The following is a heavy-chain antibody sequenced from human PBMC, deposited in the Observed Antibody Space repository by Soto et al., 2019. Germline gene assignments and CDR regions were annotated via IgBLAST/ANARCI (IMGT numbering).Heavy chain of an antibody. J-gene: IGHJ4*02. Sequence: QVHLVQSGAEVKKPGASVKVSCKASGYTFTSYGITWVRQAPGQGLEWMGWISAHNGNTDYARKLQGRVIVTRDTSTSTAYMELRSLRSDDRAVYYCARGRYGDYWGQGALVTVSS. V-gene: IGHV1-18*01. CDR2: ISAHNGNT. CDR1: GYTFTSYG. D-gene: IGHD1-1*01. CDR3: ARGRYGDY.